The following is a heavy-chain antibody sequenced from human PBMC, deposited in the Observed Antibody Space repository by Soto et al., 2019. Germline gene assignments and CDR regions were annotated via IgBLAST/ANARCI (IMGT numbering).Heavy chain of an antibody. D-gene: IGHD1-1*01. CDR1: GFTFTSNG. V-gene: IGHV3-23*01. Sequence: EVQLLDSGGGLVQPGGSLGLSFEASGFTFTSNGISWVRRAPGKGLGWVAGIPVIGERRYYADSVKGRFTISRDNAKNTLYLQMNSLRVEDAAVYFCAREGDRYGTVCFDSWGQGTLVTVSS. CDR2: IPVIGERR. J-gene: IGHJ4*02. CDR3: AREGDRYGTVCFDS.